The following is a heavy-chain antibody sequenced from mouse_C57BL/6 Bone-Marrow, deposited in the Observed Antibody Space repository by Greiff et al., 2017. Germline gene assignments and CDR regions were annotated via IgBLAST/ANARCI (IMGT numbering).Heavy chain of an antibody. J-gene: IGHJ1*03. V-gene: IGHV1-81*01. CDR1: GYTFTSYG. CDR2: IYPRSGNT. D-gene: IGHD2-4*01. Sequence: VQLQQSGAELARPGASVKLSCKASGYTFTSYGISWVKQRTGQGLEWIGEIYPRSGNTYYNEKFKGKATLTADKSSSTAYMELRSLTSEDSAVXFCASLGLRRAWYFDVWGTGTTVTVSS. CDR3: ASLGLRRAWYFDV.